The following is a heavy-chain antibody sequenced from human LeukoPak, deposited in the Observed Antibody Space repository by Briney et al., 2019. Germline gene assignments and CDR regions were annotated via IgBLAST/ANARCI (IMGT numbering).Heavy chain of an antibody. CDR3: ARDDYYYDSSGYLA. CDR2: IYYSGST. J-gene: IGHJ5*02. Sequence: SETLSLNCTVSGGSISSYYWSWIRQPPGKGLEWIGYIYYSGSTNYNPSLKSRVTISVDTSKNQFSLKLSSVTAADTAVYYCARDDYYYDSSGYLAWGQGTLVTVSS. CDR1: GGSISSYY. D-gene: IGHD3-22*01. V-gene: IGHV4-59*01.